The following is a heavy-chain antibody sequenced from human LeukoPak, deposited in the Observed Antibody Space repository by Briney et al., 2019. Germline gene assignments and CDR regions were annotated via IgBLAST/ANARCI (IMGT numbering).Heavy chain of an antibody. Sequence: GGSLRLSCAASGFTFSDAWLSWVRQAPGKGLEWIGRIRTKAEGEPTDYPGPVKGRFTISRDHSKNTLYLQMNSLRTEDTAVYYCTADLSDSSARSFHHWGQGTLVTVSS. J-gene: IGHJ4*02. V-gene: IGHV3-15*01. D-gene: IGHD3-22*01. CDR2: IRTKAEGEPT. CDR3: TADLSDSSARSFHH. CDR1: GFTFSDAW.